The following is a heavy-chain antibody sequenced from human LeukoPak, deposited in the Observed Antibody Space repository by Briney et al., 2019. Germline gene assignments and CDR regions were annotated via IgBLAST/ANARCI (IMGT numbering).Heavy chain of an antibody. CDR2: IQNDGSNE. CDR3: AKDRCSNGIGCYYYYMDV. CDR1: GFTFSSYG. J-gene: IGHJ6*03. V-gene: IGHV3-30*02. Sequence: GGSLRLSCAASGFTFSSYGMHWVRQAPGKGLEWVAYIQNDGSNEQYADSVKGGFSISRDSSKNILYLQMNSLRAEDTAVYYCAKDRCSNGIGCYYYYMDVWGKGTTVTISS. D-gene: IGHD2-8*01.